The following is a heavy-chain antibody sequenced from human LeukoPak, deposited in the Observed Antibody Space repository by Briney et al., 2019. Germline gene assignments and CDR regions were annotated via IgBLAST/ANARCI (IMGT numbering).Heavy chain of an antibody. D-gene: IGHD3-3*01. Sequence: GGSLRLSCAASGFTFSNYGMHWVRQAPGKGLEWVAVISYDGSNKYYADSVKGRFTISRDNSKNTLYLQMNSLRAEDTAVYYCAKDPRPGESIIFSVDYWGQGTLVTVSS. V-gene: IGHV3-30*18. J-gene: IGHJ4*02. CDR3: AKDPRPGESIIFSVDY. CDR1: GFTFSNYG. CDR2: ISYDGSNK.